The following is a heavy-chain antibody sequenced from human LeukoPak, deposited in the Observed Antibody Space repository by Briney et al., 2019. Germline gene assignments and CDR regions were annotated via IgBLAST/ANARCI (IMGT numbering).Heavy chain of an antibody. CDR1: GFTFSSYW. CDR3: VRDVSGSSYGDY. CDR2: IRQDGNEK. J-gene: IGHJ4*02. D-gene: IGHD5-18*01. Sequence: PGGSLRLSCAASGFTFSSYWMNWVRQAPGKGLEWPANIRQDGNEKHYVDSVKGRFTMSRDNAKNSLYLQMNSLRAEDTAVYYCVRDVSGSSYGDYWGQGTLVTVSS. V-gene: IGHV3-7*01.